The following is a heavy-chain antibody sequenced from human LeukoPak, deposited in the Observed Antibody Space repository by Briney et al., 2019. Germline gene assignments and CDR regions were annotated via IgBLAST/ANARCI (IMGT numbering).Heavy chain of an antibody. CDR1: GGSFSGSY. V-gene: IGHV4-34*01. CDR2: FNHSGST. J-gene: IGHJ5*02. D-gene: IGHD3-3*01. CDR3: ARGPYDFCSGNNWFDP. Sequence: PSETLSLTCAVHGGSFSGSYWRWLRQPPRQGLQWPGEFNHSGSTTSNQSLMSRVTISVDTSKNQFSLHLSSVSAADTAVYYCARGPYDFCSGNNWFDPWGQGTLVTVSS.